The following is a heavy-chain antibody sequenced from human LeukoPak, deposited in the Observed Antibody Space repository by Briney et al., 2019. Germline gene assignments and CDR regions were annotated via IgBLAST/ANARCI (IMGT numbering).Heavy chain of an antibody. CDR2: IIPIFGTA. J-gene: IGHJ5*02. V-gene: IGHV1-69*01. CDR3: ARYDFWRGCGWFDP. D-gene: IGHD3-3*01. Sequence: SVKVSCKASGGTFISYAISWVRQAPGQGLEWMGGIIPIFGTANYAQKFQGRVTITADESKSPAYLKLSSLSSEDTAVYYCARYDFWRGCGWFDPWGQGTLVTVSS. CDR1: GGTFISYA.